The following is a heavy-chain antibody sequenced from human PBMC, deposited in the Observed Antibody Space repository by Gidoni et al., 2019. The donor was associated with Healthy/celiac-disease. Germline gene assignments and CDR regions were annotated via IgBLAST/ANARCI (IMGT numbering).Heavy chain of an antibody. Sequence: EVQLVESGGGLVQPGGSLRLSCAASGFTVSSNYMSWVRQAPGKGLEWVSVIYSGGSTYYADSVKGRFTISRDNSKNTLYLQMNSLRAEDTAVYYCARSVGVRGVTIDYWGQGTLVTVSS. J-gene: IGHJ4*02. D-gene: IGHD3-10*01. V-gene: IGHV3-66*02. CDR1: GFTVSSNY. CDR3: ARSVGVRGVTIDY. CDR2: IYSGGST.